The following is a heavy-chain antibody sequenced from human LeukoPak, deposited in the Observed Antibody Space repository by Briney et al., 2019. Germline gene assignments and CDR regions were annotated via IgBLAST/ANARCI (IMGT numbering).Heavy chain of an antibody. Sequence: GGSLRLSCAASGFPLSSYSINWVRQAPGEGLEWVSYISSSGSAIYYVDSVKGRFTVSRDNAKNSLFLQMNSPRAEDTAVYYCVRVKGCYFDYWGQGALVTVSS. CDR3: VRVKGCYFDY. J-gene: IGHJ4*02. CDR1: GFPLSSYS. CDR2: ISSSGSAI. V-gene: IGHV3-48*01.